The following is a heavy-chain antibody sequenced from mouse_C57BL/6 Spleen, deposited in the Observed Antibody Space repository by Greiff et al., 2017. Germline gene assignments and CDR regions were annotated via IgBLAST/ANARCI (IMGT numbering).Heavy chain of an antibody. D-gene: IGHD1-1*01. CDR1: GYTFTSYW. CDR3: ARSGTTVVATDYFDY. J-gene: IGHJ2*01. CDR2: IDPNSGVT. Sequence: QVQLQQPGAELVKPGASVKLSCKASGYTFTSYWMHWVKQRPGRGLEWIGRIDPNSGVTKYNEKFKSKATLTVDKPSSTAYMQLSSLTSVDSAVYYCARSGTTVVATDYFDYWGQGTTLTVSS. V-gene: IGHV1-72*01.